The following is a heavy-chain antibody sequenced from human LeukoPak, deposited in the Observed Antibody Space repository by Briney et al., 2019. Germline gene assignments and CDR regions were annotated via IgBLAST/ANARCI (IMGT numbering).Heavy chain of an antibody. CDR1: GFTFSSYS. CDR3: ARLRRDTAMATGVY. CDR2: ISSSSSYI. D-gene: IGHD5-18*01. V-gene: IGHV3-21*01. Sequence: PGGSLRLSCAASGFTFSSYSMNWVRQAPGKGLEWVSSISSSSSYIYHADSVKGRFTISRDNAKNSLYLQMNSLRAEDTAVYYCARLRRDTAMATGVYWGQGTLVTVSS. J-gene: IGHJ4*02.